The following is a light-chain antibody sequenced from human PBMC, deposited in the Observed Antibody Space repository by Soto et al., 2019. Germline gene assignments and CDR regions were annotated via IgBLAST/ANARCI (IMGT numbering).Light chain of an antibody. CDR3: QQGYSTPRT. V-gene: IGKV1-39*01. J-gene: IGKJ1*01. Sequence: DIQMTQSPSSLSASVGDRVTITCRASQSISTYLNWYQQKPGKAPKLLIYAASSLQSGVPSRFSGSGSGTDFTLTISILQPEDFVTYYCQQGYSTPRTFGQGTKVEIK. CDR2: AAS. CDR1: QSISTY.